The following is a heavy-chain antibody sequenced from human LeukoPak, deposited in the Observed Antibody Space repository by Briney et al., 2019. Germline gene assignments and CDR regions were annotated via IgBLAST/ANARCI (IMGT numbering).Heavy chain of an antibody. J-gene: IGHJ4*02. V-gene: IGHV3-20*04. CDR1: GFIFDDYG. CDR3: ARSSHNNYWYFDY. CDR2: INWNGGST. D-gene: IGHD1-1*01. Sequence: GGSLRLSCAASGFIFDDYGMSWVRQAPGKALEWVSGINWNGGSTGYADSVKGRFTISRDNAKNSLYLQMNSLRAEDTALYYCARSSHNNYWYFDYWGQGTLVTVSS.